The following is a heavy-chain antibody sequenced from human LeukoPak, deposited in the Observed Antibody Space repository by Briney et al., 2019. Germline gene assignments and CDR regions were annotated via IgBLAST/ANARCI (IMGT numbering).Heavy chain of an antibody. CDR2: VSFDGAHK. D-gene: IGHD3-16*01. J-gene: IGHJ4*02. CDR3: VRARAGGLDY. CDR1: GFTFRHYA. Sequence: ERSLRLSCAASGFTFRHYAVHWVRQAPGRGLEWVAVVSFDGAHKYYAESVKGRFAISKDNSNNTLFLQMDSLRLEDTALYYCVRARAGGLDYWGQGTLVTVSS. V-gene: IGHV3-30*09.